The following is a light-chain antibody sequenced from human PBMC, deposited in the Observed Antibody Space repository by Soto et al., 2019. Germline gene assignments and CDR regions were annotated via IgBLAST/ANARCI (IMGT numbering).Light chain of an antibody. V-gene: IGKV1-5*03. CDR3: QHFATLPYS. CDR2: KAS. CDR1: QSISSW. J-gene: IGKJ2*03. Sequence: DIQMTQSPSTLSASVGDRVTITCRASQSISSWLAWYQQKPGKAPKPLIYKASSLESGVPSRFSGSGSGTGFILTINSLQPEDVATYYCQHFATLPYSFGQGTKLEI.